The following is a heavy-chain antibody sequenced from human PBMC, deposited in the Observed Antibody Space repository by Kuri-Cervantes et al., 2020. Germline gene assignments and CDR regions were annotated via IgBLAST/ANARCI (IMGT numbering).Heavy chain of an antibody. D-gene: IGHD3-22*01. CDR2: IYYSGST. CDR1: GGSISSNNYY. V-gene: IGHV4-39*01. CDR3: ARGKRTYYYDSSGYYH. J-gene: IGHJ4*02. Sequence: SETLSLTCTVSGGSISSNNYYWGWIRQPPGKGLEWIGNIYYSGSTYYNPSLKSRVTISVDTSKNQFSLKLSSVTAADTAAYYCARGKRTYYYDSSGYYHWGQGTLVTVSS.